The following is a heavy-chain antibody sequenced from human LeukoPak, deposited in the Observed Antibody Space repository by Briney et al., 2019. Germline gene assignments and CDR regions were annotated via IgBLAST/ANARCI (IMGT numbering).Heavy chain of an antibody. CDR1: GFTFSSYW. Sequence: GGSLRLSCAASGFTFSSYWMSWVRQAPGKGLEWVANIKQDGSEKYYVDSVKGRFTISRDNAKNSLYLQMSSLRAEDTAVYYCARDTYDRSGYYPHLDYWGKGPLVTVSS. D-gene: IGHD3-22*01. V-gene: IGHV3-7*01. CDR3: ARDTYDRSGYYPHLDY. CDR2: IKQDGSEK. J-gene: IGHJ4*02.